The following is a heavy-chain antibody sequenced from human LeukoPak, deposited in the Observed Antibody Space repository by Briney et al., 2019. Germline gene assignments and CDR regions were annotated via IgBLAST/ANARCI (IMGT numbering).Heavy chain of an antibody. V-gene: IGHV3-33*05. CDR2: ILYDGSMK. Sequence: SCKASGYTFTSYYMHWVRQAPGKGLEWVGVILYDGSMKYYADSVKGRFTISRDNAKNSLYLQMNSLRAEDTAVYYCARDRGYSSSWYYFDYWGQGTLVTVSS. CDR1: GYTFTSYY. CDR3: ARDRGYSSSWYYFDY. D-gene: IGHD6-13*01. J-gene: IGHJ4*02.